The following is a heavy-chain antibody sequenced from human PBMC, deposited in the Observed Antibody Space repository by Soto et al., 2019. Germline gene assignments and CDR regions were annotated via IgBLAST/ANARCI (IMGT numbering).Heavy chain of an antibody. D-gene: IGHD6-6*01. V-gene: IGHV1-18*03. Sequence: ASVKVSCKASGYTFTNYGISWVRQAPGQGLEWMGWISAYKGNTNYAQKFQGRVTMTTDTSTSTAYMELRSLRSDDMAVYYCASRSGQLPYYFDYWGQGTQVTVSS. CDR3: ASRSGQLPYYFDY. CDR1: GYTFTNYG. CDR2: ISAYKGNT. J-gene: IGHJ4*02.